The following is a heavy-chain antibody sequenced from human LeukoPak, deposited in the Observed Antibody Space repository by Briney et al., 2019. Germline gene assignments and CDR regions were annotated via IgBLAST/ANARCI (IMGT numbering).Heavy chain of an antibody. Sequence: PSETLSLTCTVSDDSIKSYFWTWIRQSPGKGMEWIGYVFYSGSTNYNPSLKSRVTISVDTSKNQFSLKLSSVTAADTAVYYCARGKLRAAFDIWGQGTMVTVSS. V-gene: IGHV4-59*01. CDR2: VFYSGST. CDR3: ARGKLRAAFDI. D-gene: IGHD4-17*01. CDR1: DDSIKSYF. J-gene: IGHJ3*02.